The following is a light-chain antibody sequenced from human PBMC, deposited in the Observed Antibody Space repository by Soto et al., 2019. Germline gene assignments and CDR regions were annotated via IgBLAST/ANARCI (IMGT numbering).Light chain of an antibody. CDR3: QQYNSYSRT. J-gene: IGKJ1*01. Sequence: DNQNRQSASGLSCSLRDIVTITSRTSQTISSWLAWYQQKPGKAPKLLIYDASTLEGGVPSRFRGSGSGTEFTLTISSLQTDDFATYYCQQYNSYSRTFGQGSKVDIK. V-gene: IGKV1-5*01. CDR1: QTISSW. CDR2: DAS.